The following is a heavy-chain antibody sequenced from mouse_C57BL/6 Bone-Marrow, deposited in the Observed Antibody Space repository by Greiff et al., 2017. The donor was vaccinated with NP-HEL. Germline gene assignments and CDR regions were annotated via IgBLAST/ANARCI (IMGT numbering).Heavy chain of an antibody. Sequence: EVQLQQSGAELVKPGASVKLSCTASGFNIKDYYMHWVKQRTEQGLEWIGRIDPEDGDTKYAPKFQGKATLTADKSSNTAYLQLSSLTSEDTAVYYCARTSTTVVGGAMDYWGQGTSVTVSS. CDR2: IDPEDGDT. V-gene: IGHV14-2*01. CDR3: ARTSTTVVGGAMDY. J-gene: IGHJ4*01. D-gene: IGHD1-1*01. CDR1: GFNIKDYY.